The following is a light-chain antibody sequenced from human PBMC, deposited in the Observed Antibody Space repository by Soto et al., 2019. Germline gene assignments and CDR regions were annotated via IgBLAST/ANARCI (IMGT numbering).Light chain of an antibody. CDR1: SSDVGDYKY. J-gene: IGLJ1*01. CDR2: DVS. CDR3: CSYAGSYSYV. V-gene: IGLV2-11*01. Sequence: QSALTQPRSVSGSPGQSVTISCTGTSSDVGDYKYVSWYRQHPGKAPKLIIYDVSERPSGVHDRFSGSKSGNTASLTISGLQAEDEADYYCCSYAGSYSYVFGTGTKVTVL.